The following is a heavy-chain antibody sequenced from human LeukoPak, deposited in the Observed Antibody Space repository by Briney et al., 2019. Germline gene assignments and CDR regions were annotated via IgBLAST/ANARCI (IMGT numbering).Heavy chain of an antibody. Sequence: GGSLRLSCAASGFTFSTYSMKWVRQAPGKGLEWVSYISDSSAMYYADSMRSRFTISRENDKNSLFLQMNSLRAEDTAVYYCARDGGYSGYDADCWGQGTLVTVSS. CDR1: GFTFSTYS. D-gene: IGHD5-12*01. CDR2: ISDSSAM. V-gene: IGHV3-48*01. J-gene: IGHJ4*02. CDR3: ARDGGYSGYDADC.